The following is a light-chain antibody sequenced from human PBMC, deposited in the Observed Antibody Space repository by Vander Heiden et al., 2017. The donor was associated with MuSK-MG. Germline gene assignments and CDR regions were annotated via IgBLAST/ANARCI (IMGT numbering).Light chain of an antibody. J-gene: IGLJ1*01. V-gene: IGLV2-23*03. CDR2: EGI. CDR1: SSDVGSYNL. CDR3: CSYAGSGTFGYV. Sequence: QPALTQPASVSGYPGKSITISCTGTSSDVGSYNLVSWYQPHPGKAPNLMIYEGIKRPSVVSNRFSCSHSCNTASPTTSGLQPEDETEYYCCSYAGSGTFGYVFGGGTKVTVL.